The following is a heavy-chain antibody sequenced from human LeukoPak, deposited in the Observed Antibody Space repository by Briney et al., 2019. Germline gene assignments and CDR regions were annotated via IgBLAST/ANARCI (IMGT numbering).Heavy chain of an antibody. J-gene: IGHJ4*02. Sequence: PGGSLRLSCAASGFIFSSYGMHWVRQAPGKGLEWVAVISYDGSNKYYADSVKGRFTISRDNSKNTLYLQMNSLRAEDTAVYYCAKDQHSSGYYYVDYWGQGTLVTVSS. D-gene: IGHD3-22*01. V-gene: IGHV3-30*18. CDR3: AKDQHSSGYYYVDY. CDR1: GFIFSSYG. CDR2: ISYDGSNK.